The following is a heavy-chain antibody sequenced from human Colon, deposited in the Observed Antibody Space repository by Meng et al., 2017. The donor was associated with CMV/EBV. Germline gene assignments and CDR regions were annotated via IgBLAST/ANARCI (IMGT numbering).Heavy chain of an antibody. D-gene: IGHD2-15*01. CDR1: GITFSSYW. Sequence: GESLKISCAASGITFSSYWMHWVRQAPGKGLEYVSIIYFDGNIDYADSVRGRFTISRDTSKNTVYLQMNSLTTEDTALYYCVPDIVKVPVSYWGQGTLVTVSS. J-gene: IGHJ4*02. CDR2: IYFDGNI. CDR3: VPDIVKVPVSY. V-gene: IGHV3-66*02.